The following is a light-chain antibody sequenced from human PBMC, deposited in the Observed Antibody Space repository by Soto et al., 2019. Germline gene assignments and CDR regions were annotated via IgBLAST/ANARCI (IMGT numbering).Light chain of an antibody. Sequence: EVLLTQSPATLSLSPGERATLSCRASQSVSRYLAWYQQKPGQAPRLLIYDTSNRATGIPARFSGSGSGTDFTLTISSLQSEDFALYYCQHYNNWPPAWTFGQGTKVEIK. CDR1: QSVSRY. CDR2: DTS. J-gene: IGKJ1*01. V-gene: IGKV3-11*01. CDR3: QHYNNWPPAWT.